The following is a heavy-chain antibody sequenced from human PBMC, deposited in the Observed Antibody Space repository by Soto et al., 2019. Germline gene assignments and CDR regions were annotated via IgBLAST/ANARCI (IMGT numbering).Heavy chain of an antibody. V-gene: IGHV3-30*03. J-gene: IGHJ3*02. D-gene: IGHD1-26*01. Sequence: QVQLVESGGGVVQPGRSLRLSCAASGFTFSIYGMHWVRHAPGKGLEWVAMISFDGSEKYYTDSVKGRFHISRDSSKNTMYLQMDSLRVEDTAVYYCARGRSLYYSDAFDIWGQGTTVTVSS. CDR1: GFTFSIYG. CDR3: ARGRSLYYSDAFDI. CDR2: ISFDGSEK.